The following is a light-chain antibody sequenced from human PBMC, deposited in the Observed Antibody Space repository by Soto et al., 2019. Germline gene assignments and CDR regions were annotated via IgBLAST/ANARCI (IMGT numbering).Light chain of an antibody. CDR1: QTLMYY. CDR3: QLSYSASVT. J-gene: IGKJ1*01. CDR2: AAS. Sequence: DIQVTQSPSSLSASVGARITITFRTSQTLMYYLNWYQQKPGQAPKLMSYAASNLQSGVPSRFSGSGSGTDFSLTISNQQPEDFATYYCQLSYSASVTFSQGTKLDIK. V-gene: IGKV1-39*01.